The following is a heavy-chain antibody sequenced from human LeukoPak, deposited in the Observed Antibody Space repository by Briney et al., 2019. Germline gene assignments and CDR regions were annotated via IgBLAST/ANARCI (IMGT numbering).Heavy chain of an antibody. Sequence: SETLSLTCTVSGGSISSYQWSWIRQPAGKGLEWIGRIYTSGSTNYNPSLKSRVTMSVDTSKNQFSLRLSSVTAADTAVYYCARAPPIIYYYYMDVWGKGTTVTISS. CDR1: GGSISSYQ. J-gene: IGHJ6*03. V-gene: IGHV4-4*07. CDR2: IYTSGST. CDR3: ARAPPIIYYYYMDV.